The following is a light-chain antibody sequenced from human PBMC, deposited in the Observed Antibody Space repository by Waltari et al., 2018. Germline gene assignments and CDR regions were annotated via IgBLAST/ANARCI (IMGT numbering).Light chain of an antibody. CDR2: DAS. V-gene: IGKV3-11*01. J-gene: IGKJ4*01. CDR1: QSVRSS. Sequence: EIVLPQSQATLSSSPGDRATLSCRASQSVRSSFAWYQQKPGQAPRLLIHDASNRATGIPARFSGSGSGTDFTLTISSLEAEDFAVYYCQQRSNWQLTFGGGTKVEIK. CDR3: QQRSNWQLT.